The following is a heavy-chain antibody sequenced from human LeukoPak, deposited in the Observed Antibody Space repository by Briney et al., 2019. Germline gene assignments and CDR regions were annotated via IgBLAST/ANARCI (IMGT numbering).Heavy chain of an antibody. V-gene: IGHV3-33*06. CDR1: GFTFSSYG. Sequence: GGSLRLSCAASGFTFSSYGMHWVRQAPGKGLEWVAVIWYDGSNKYYADSVKGRFTISRDNSKNTLYLQMNSLRAEDTAVYYCAKDLSSSWFEGLDNWGQGTLVTVSS. CDR3: AKDLSSSWFEGLDN. CDR2: IWYDGSNK. D-gene: IGHD6-13*01. J-gene: IGHJ4*02.